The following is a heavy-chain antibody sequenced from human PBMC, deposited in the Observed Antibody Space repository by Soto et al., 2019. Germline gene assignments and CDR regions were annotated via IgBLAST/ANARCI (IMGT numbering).Heavy chain of an antibody. Sequence: LGESLTLSCQTSGYSFTTYWICLVRQVPGKGLEWLGIMYPGDSDTRYNPSFEGQVIISADKSGRTAYLQWSGLKASDSAIYYCARSLPFFEWLIYGLYFDYWGQGTRVTVSS. CDR1: GYSFTTYW. D-gene: IGHD3-3*01. J-gene: IGHJ4*02. CDR2: MYPGDSDT. V-gene: IGHV5-51*01. CDR3: ARSLPFFEWLIYGLYFDY.